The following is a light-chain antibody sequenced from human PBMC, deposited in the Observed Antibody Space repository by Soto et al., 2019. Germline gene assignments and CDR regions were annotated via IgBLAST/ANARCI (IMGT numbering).Light chain of an antibody. CDR1: HSISDT. CDR3: QLYGSSPH. V-gene: IGKV3-15*01. J-gene: IGKJ5*01. CDR2: GAS. Sequence: EIVITQSPATLSVSPGGRATLSCRASHSISDTLAWYQQKPGQAPRLLIYGASTRATGFPARFSGSASGTDSTLTINRLEPEDFAVYYCQLYGSSPHFGQGTRLEIK.